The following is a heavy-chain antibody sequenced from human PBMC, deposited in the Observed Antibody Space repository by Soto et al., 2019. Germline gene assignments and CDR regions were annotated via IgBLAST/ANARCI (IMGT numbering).Heavy chain of an antibody. V-gene: IGHV3-30*03. D-gene: IGHD6-6*01. CDR3: ARVLTGSSNWFDP. CDR2: IKYDGSNK. Sequence: GGSLRLSCAASGLTFSSYGMHWVRQAPGKGLEWVAVIKYDGSNKYYADSVKGRFTISRDNAKNTQYLQMNSLRAEDTAVYYCARVLTGSSNWFDPWGQGTLVTVSS. CDR1: GLTFSSYG. J-gene: IGHJ5*02.